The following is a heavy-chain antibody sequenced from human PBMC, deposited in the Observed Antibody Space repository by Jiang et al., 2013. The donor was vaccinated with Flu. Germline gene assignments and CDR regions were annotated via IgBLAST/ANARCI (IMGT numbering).Heavy chain of an antibody. Sequence: SGAEVKRPGTSVRLSCKASGYLFTNYYIHWVRQAPGQGLEWMGIINPGDGGTKYAQDILGRATLTSDTSTSTVYMDLNSLRTEDTAVYYCAAYGSGRRGGFDHWGPGNPGHRLL. D-gene: IGHD3-10*01. CDR1: GYLFTNYY. J-gene: IGHJ4*02. CDR3: AAYGSGRRGGFDH. V-gene: IGHV1-46*01. CDR2: INPGDGGT.